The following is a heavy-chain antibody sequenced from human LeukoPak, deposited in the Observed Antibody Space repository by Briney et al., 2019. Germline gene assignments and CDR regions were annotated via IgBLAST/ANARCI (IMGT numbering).Heavy chain of an antibody. V-gene: IGHV3-74*01. D-gene: IGHD3-10*01. CDR2: IDPDGSST. CDR3: TRDRGLLMDY. Sequence: AGGSLRLSCEASGFTFSQYWMHWVRQAPGKGLVWVSRIDPDGSSTNYADSVKGRFTISRDNAKNTLYLQMNSLRAEDTAVYYCTRDRGLLMDYWGQGTLVTVSS. J-gene: IGHJ4*02. CDR1: GFTFSQYW.